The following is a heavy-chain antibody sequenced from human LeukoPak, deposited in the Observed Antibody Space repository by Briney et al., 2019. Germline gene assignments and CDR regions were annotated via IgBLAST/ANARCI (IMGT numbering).Heavy chain of an antibody. D-gene: IGHD2-2*01. J-gene: IGHJ3*02. V-gene: IGHV1-18*01. CDR2: ISAYNGNT. Sequence: GASVKVSCKASGYTFTSYGISWVRQAPGQGREWMGWISAYNGNTNYAQKLQGRVTMTTDTSTSTAYMELRSLRSDDTAVYYCARSVCSSTSCYDAFDIWGQGTMVTVSS. CDR1: GYTFTSYG. CDR3: ARSVCSSTSCYDAFDI.